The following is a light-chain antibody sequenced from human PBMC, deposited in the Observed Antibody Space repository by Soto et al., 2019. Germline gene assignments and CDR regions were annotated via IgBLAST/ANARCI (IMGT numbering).Light chain of an antibody. CDR3: SSFASSSTLV. CDR1: TSDVGGYNY. Sequence: QAVVTQPASVSGSPGQSITISCTGTTSDVGGYNYVSWYQQHSGKAPKLMIYEVTNRPSGVSNRFSGSKSGNTASLTISGLQAEDEADYYCSSFASSSTLVFGGGTKLTVL. V-gene: IGLV2-14*01. CDR2: EVT. J-gene: IGLJ3*02.